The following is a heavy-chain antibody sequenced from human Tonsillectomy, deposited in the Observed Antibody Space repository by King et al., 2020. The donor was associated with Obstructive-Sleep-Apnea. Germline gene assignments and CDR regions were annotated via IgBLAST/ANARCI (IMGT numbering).Heavy chain of an antibody. D-gene: IGHD6-13*01. J-gene: IGHJ5*02. V-gene: IGHV4-39*07. CDR2: ISDSGNT. CDR1: GGSISRSGYY. CDR3: ARAGAWGYGSSWFDR. Sequence: MQLQESGPGLVKPSETLSLTCTVSGGSISRSGYYWGWIRQPPGKGLEWIGSISDSGNTYYNPSLKSRVTISVDTSKNQFSLRLSSVTAADTAVYHCARAGAWGYGSSWFDRWGQGTLVTVYS.